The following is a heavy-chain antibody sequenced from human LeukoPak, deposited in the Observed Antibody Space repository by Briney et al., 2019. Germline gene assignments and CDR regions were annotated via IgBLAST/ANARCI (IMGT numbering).Heavy chain of an antibody. D-gene: IGHD6-19*01. V-gene: IGHV1-69*01. CDR1: GGTFSSYA. CDR2: IIPIFGTA. Sequence: SVKVSCKASGGTFSSYAISWVRQAPGQGLEWMGGIIPIFGTANYAQKFQGRVTITADESTSTAYMELSSLRSEDTAVYYCASALVAGTFEHWYFDLWGRGTLVTVSS. J-gene: IGHJ2*01. CDR3: ASALVAGTFEHWYFDL.